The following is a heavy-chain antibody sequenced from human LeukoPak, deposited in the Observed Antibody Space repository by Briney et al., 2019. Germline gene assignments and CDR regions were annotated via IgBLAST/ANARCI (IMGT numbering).Heavy chain of an antibody. D-gene: IGHD1-26*01. J-gene: IGHJ4*02. CDR3: ARAGSGSPEEQDY. Sequence: GASVKVSCKASGYTFTGYYMHWVRQAPGQGLEWMGWINTNTGNPTYAQGFTGRFVFSLDTSVSTAYLQISSLKAEDTAVYYCARAGSGSPEEQDYWGQGTLVTVSS. V-gene: IGHV7-4-1*02. CDR1: GYTFTGYY. CDR2: INTNTGNP.